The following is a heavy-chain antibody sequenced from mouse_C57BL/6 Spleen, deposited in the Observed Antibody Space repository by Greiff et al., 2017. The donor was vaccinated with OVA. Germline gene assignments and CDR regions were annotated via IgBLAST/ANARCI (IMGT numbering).Heavy chain of an antibody. CDR3: ARYLYYFDY. V-gene: IGHV3-6*01. Sequence: EVQVVESGPGLVKPSQSLSLTCSVTGYSITSGYYWNWIRQFPGNKLEWMGYISYDGSNNYNPSLKNRISITRDTSKNQFFLKLNSVTTEDTATYYCARYLYYFDYWGQGTTLTVSS. CDR1: GYSITSGYY. CDR2: ISYDGSN. J-gene: IGHJ2*01. D-gene: IGHD5-1*01.